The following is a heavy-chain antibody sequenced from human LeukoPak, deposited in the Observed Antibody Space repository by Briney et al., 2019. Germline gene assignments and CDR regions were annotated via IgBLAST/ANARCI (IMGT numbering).Heavy chain of an antibody. J-gene: IGHJ4*02. CDR3: AREFTGYYDSSGRDY. Sequence: GSLRLSCAASGFTFSSYETNWVRQAPGKGLEWVSYISSSGSTIYYADSVKGRFTISRDNAKNSLYLQMNSLRAEDTAVYYCAREFTGYYDSSGRDYWGQGTLVTVSS. D-gene: IGHD3-22*01. V-gene: IGHV3-48*03. CDR1: GFTFSSYE. CDR2: ISSSGSTI.